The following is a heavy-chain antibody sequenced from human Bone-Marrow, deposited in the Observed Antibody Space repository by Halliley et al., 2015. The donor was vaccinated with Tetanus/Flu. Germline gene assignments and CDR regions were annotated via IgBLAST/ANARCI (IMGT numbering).Heavy chain of an antibody. J-gene: IGHJ4*02. CDR1: GVSLTSSGYY. CDR2: LYYSGST. D-gene: IGHD3-16*02. CDR3: ARHYRHWLFDY. Sequence: PSLTCTVSGVSLTSSGYYWGWIRQPPGKGLEWIGSLYYSGSTYYNPSLKSRVSISVDTSKNHLSLNLNSVTAADTAVYYCARHYRHWLFDYWGQGTLVTVSS. V-gene: IGHV4-39*01.